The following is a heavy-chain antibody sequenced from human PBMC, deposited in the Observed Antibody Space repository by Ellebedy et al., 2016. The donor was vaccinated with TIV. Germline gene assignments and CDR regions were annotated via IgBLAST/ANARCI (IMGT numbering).Heavy chain of an antibody. D-gene: IGHD5-12*01. Sequence: MPSETLSLTCTVSGGSISNSDYYWNWIRQPPGKGLEWIGYIYHNGNTKYNPSLKSRVTISVDTSKNQFSLNLTSVTVADTAVYYCVRDRYSGLDPWGQGTLVTVSS. CDR1: GGSISNSDYY. CDR2: IYHNGNT. J-gene: IGHJ5*02. CDR3: VRDRYSGLDP. V-gene: IGHV4-61*08.